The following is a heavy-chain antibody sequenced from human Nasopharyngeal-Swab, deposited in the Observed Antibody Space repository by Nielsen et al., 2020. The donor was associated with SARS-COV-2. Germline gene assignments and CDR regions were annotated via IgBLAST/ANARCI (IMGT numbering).Heavy chain of an antibody. Sequence: GESLKISCAASGFTFSSYGMHWVRQAPGKGLEWVAVISYDGSNKYYADSVKGRFTISRDNSKNTLYLQMNSLRAEDTAVYYCARGLQGGSSGYNPGRFFDYWGQGTLVTVSS. CDR1: GFTFSSYG. CDR3: ARGLQGGSSGYNPGRFFDY. J-gene: IGHJ4*02. D-gene: IGHD3-22*01. CDR2: ISYDGSNK. V-gene: IGHV3-30*03.